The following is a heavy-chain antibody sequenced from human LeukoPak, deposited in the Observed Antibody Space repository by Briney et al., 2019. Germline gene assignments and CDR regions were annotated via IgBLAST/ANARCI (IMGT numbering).Heavy chain of an antibody. J-gene: IGHJ4*02. V-gene: IGHV3-30*02. CDR3: AKVVGGLVPAPTDY. D-gene: IGHD2-2*01. CDR2: ISYEANNE. CDR1: GFTFSTYG. Sequence: GGSLRLSCAVSGFTFSTYGMHWVRQAPGKGLEWVAYISYEANNEQYAESVKGRFTISRDNSKNTLYLQMNSLRPEDTAVYYCAKVVGGLVPAPTDYWGQGTLVTVSS.